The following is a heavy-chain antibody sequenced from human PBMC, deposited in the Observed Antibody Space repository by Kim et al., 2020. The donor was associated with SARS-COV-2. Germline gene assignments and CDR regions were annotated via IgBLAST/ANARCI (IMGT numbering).Heavy chain of an antibody. CDR2: IYTSGST. D-gene: IGHD5-18*01. V-gene: IGHV4-61*02. Sequence: SETLSLTCTVSGGSISSGSYYWSWIRQPAGKGLEWIGRIYTSGSTNYNPSLKSRVTISVDTSKNQFSLKLSSVTAADTAVYYCARELRGYSYNKRWDWFDPWGQGTLVTVSS. CDR1: GGSISSGSYY. J-gene: IGHJ5*02. CDR3: ARELRGYSYNKRWDWFDP.